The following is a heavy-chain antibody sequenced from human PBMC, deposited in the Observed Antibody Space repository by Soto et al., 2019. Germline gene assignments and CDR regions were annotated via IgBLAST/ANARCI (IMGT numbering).Heavy chain of an antibody. D-gene: IGHD5-12*01. CDR2: IYYSGST. Sequence: QLQLQESGPGLVKPSETLSLTCTVSGGSISSSSYYWGWIRQPPGKGLEWIGSIYYSGSTYYNPFLKRRVVVSVDTSKNQFSLMLSSVTAADTAVYYCATLFPRRGYSGYDYAFIGWFDPWGQGTLVTVSS. CDR3: ATLFPRRGYSGYDYAFIGWFDP. V-gene: IGHV4-39*01. CDR1: GGSISSSSYY. J-gene: IGHJ5*02.